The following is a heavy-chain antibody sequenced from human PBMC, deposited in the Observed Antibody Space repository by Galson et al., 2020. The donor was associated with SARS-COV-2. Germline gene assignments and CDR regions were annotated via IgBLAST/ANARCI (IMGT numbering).Heavy chain of an antibody. V-gene: IGHV2-5*02. Sequence: KMSGPPLVTPTQTLTPTSTFSGFSLSTSGVSVGWIRQPPGKTLEWPALIYWDDDKRYSPSLKSRLTITKDTSKNQVVLTMTNMDPVDTAREYGAHSVATVTLDYWGQGTLVTVSS. J-gene: IGHJ4*02. CDR1: GFSLSTSGVS. CDR3: AHSVATVTLDY. D-gene: IGHD4-17*01. CDR2: IYWDDDK.